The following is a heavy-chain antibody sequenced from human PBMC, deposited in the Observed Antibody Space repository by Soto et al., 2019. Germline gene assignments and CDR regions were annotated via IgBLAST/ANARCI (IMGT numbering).Heavy chain of an antibody. CDR3: ARGGWGPPFDF. CDR2: MNPNTGNT. CDR1: GYTFASYD. D-gene: IGHD3-16*01. J-gene: IGHJ4*02. Sequence: GASVKVSCKASGYTFASYDLKWVRQASGQGLEWMGWMNPNTGNTGYAQRFQDRVKMTRNTSISTAYLELSSLRSEDTAVYFCARGGWGPPFDFWGQGTPVTVS. V-gene: IGHV1-8*01.